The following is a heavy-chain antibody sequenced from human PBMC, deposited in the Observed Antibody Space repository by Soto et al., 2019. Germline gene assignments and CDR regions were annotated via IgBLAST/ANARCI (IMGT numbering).Heavy chain of an antibody. CDR1: GFTFSSYG. J-gene: IGHJ3*01. Sequence: QVQLVESGGGVVQPGRSLRLSCAASGFTFSSYGMHWVRQAPGKGLEWVAVIWYDGSNKFYGDSVKGRFTISRDNSKNTLYLQMNSLRSEDTAVYYCARTPITSDAFDVWGQGTMVTVSS. CDR3: ARTPITSDAFDV. D-gene: IGHD3-16*01. CDR2: IWYDGSNK. V-gene: IGHV3-33*01.